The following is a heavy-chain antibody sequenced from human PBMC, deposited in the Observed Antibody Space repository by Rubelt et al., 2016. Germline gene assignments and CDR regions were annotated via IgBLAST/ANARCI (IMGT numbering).Heavy chain of an antibody. J-gene: IGHJ5*02. CDR3: TRVPATIKRGWFDP. CDR2: INHSGST. V-gene: IGHV4-34*01. D-gene: IGHD5-24*01. Sequence: QVQLQQWGAGLLKPSETLSLTCAVYGGSFSGYYWSWIRQPPGKGLEWIGEINHSGSTNYNPSLKSRVTISVDTSKNRCALKLSALTAADTAVYYCTRVPATIKRGWFDPWGQGTLVTVSS. CDR1: GGSFSGYY.